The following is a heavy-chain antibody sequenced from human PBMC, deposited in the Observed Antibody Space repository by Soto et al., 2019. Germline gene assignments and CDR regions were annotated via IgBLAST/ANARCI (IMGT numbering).Heavy chain of an antibody. J-gene: IGHJ6*02. CDR1: GFTFSSYS. V-gene: IGHV3-21*01. CDR3: AREWWGYYSRQHMDV. D-gene: IGHD3-22*01. Sequence: GGSLRLSCAASGFTFSSYSMNWVRQAPGKGLEWVSSISSSSSYIYYADSVKGRFTISRDDAKNSLYLQMNSLRAEDTAVYYCAREWWGYYSRQHMDVWGQGTTVTVSS. CDR2: ISSSSSYI.